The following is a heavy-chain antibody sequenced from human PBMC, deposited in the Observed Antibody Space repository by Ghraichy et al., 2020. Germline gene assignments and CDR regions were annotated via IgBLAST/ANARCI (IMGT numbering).Heavy chain of an antibody. CDR3: AKNPRSGNTRYYYYGMDV. CDR2: ISGGGVST. V-gene: IGHV3-23*01. D-gene: IGHD3-10*01. CDR1: GFTFSIYA. J-gene: IGHJ6*02. Sequence: GGSLRLSCATSGFTFSIYAMSWVRQAPGKGLEWVSSISGGGVSTYYADSVKGRFTISRDNSKNTLYLQMNSLRAEDTAVYCCAKNPRSGNTRYYYYGMDVWGQGTTVTVSS.